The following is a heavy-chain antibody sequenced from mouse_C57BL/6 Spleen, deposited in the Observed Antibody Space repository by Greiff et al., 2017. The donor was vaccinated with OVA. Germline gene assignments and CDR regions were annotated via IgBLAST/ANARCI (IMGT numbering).Heavy chain of an antibody. J-gene: IGHJ1*03. V-gene: IGHV1-80*01. Sequence: VQLQQSGAELVKPGASEKISCKASGYAFSSYWMNWVKQRPGKGLEWIGQIYPGDGDTNYNGKFKGKATLTADKSSSTAYMQLSSLTSEDSAVYFCARSEYYGSSHWYFDVWGTGTTVTVSS. CDR1: GYAFSSYW. D-gene: IGHD1-1*01. CDR2: IYPGDGDT. CDR3: ARSEYYGSSHWYFDV.